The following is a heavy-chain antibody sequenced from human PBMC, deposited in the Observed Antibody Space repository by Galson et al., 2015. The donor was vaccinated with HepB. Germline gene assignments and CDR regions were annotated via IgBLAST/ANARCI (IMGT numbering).Heavy chain of an antibody. CDR1: GFTFSSYG. Sequence: SLRLSCAASGFTFSSYGMHWVRQAPGKGLEWVAVISYDGSNKYYADSVKGRFTISRDNSKNTLYLQMNSLRAEDTAVYYCAKDLRDSSGYYTIDYWGQGTLVTVSS. D-gene: IGHD3-22*01. V-gene: IGHV3-30*18. J-gene: IGHJ4*02. CDR2: ISYDGSNK. CDR3: AKDLRDSSGYYTIDY.